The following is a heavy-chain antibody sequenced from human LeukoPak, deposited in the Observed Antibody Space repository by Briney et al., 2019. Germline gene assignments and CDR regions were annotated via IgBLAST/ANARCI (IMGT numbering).Heavy chain of an antibody. D-gene: IGHD3-10*01. CDR2: IIPIFGTA. CDR1: GGTFSSYA. Sequence: ASVKVSCKASGGTFSSYAISWVRQAPGQGLEWMGGIIPIFGTANYAQKFQGRVTITAGESTSTAYMELSSLRSEDTAVYYCARAYGPIAPPDYWGQGTLVTVSS. CDR3: ARAYGPIAPPDY. J-gene: IGHJ4*02. V-gene: IGHV1-69*13.